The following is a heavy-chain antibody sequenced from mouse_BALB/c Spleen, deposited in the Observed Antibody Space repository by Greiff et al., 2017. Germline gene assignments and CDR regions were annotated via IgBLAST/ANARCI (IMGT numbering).Heavy chain of an antibody. CDR1: GYTFTSYW. Sequence: QVQLQQPGAELVKPGASVKLSCKASGYTFTSYWMHWVKQRPGQGLEWIGEINPSNGRTNYNEKFKSKATLTVDKSSSTAYMQLSSLTSEDSAVYYCARGGLRRPMDYWGQGTSVTVSS. D-gene: IGHD2-4*01. CDR3: ARGGLRRPMDY. J-gene: IGHJ4*01. CDR2: INPSNGRT. V-gene: IGHV1S81*02.